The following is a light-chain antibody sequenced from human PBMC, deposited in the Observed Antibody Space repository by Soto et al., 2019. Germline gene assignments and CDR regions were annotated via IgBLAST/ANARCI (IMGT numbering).Light chain of an antibody. CDR3: QQRSHWPRT. Sequence: LTESPRTLSLSPGERATLSCRASQSVSSSYLAWYQQKPGQAPRLLIYGASSRATGIPDRFSGSGSGTDFTLTISRLEPEDFAVYYCQQRSHWPRTLGQGTKVDI. CDR2: GAS. V-gene: IGKV3D-20*02. CDR1: QSVSSSY. J-gene: IGKJ1*01.